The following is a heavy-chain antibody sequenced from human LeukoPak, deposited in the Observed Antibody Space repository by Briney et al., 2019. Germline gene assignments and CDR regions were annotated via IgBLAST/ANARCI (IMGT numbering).Heavy chain of an antibody. Sequence: WGSLSLSCAASGFTFSTYWMHWARQAPGKGLVWVARIKGDGRSTIYADSVKGRFTISRDNSKNTLYLQTSSLRVEDTAVYYCARASTTVPNLLDHWGRGTRVTVSS. CDR3: ARASTTVPNLLDH. CDR2: IKGDGRST. D-gene: IGHD4-17*01. CDR1: GFTFSTYW. V-gene: IGHV3-74*01. J-gene: IGHJ1*01.